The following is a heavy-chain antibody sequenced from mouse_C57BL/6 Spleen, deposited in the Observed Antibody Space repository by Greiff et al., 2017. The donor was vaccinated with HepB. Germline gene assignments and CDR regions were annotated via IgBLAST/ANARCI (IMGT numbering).Heavy chain of an antibody. J-gene: IGHJ1*03. Sequence: EVKVVESGAELVRPGASVKLSCTASGFNIKDDYMHWVKQRPEQGLEWIGWIDPENGDTEYASKFQGKATITADTSSNTAYLQLSSLTSEDTAVYYCTTNYDNWYFDVWGTGTTVTVSS. CDR3: TTNYDNWYFDV. CDR2: IDPENGDT. V-gene: IGHV14-4*01. D-gene: IGHD2-4*01. CDR1: GFNIKDDY.